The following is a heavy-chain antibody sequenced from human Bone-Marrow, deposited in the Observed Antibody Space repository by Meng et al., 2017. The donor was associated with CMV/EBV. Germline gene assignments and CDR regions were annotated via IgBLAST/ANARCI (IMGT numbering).Heavy chain of an antibody. CDR3: ITSDRTLRVTDYGLDV. D-gene: IGHD3-3*01. V-gene: IGHV3-73*01. CDR2: IRSRAASYAT. Sequence: GESLKISCAASGFTFSSYEMNWVRQAPGKGLEWVGRIRSRAASYATVYGASVRGRFTISRDDSKNTAYLQMNGLKTEDTAVSYCITSDRTLRVTDYGLDVWGQGTTATVSS. CDR1: GFTFSSYE. J-gene: IGHJ6*02.